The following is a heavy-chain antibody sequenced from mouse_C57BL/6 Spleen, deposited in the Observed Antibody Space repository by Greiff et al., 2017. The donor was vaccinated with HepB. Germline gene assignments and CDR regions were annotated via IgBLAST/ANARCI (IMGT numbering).Heavy chain of an antibody. CDR3: ARPGKGDYYAMDY. Sequence: QVQLQQPGAELVMPGASVKLSCKASGYTFTSYWMHWVKQRPGQGLEWIGEIDPSDSYTNYNQKFKGKSTLTVDKSSSTAYMQLSSLTSEDSAVYYCARPGKGDYYAMDYWGQGTSVTVSS. D-gene: IGHD4-1*01. CDR1: GYTFTSYW. J-gene: IGHJ4*01. CDR2: IDPSDSYT. V-gene: IGHV1-69*01.